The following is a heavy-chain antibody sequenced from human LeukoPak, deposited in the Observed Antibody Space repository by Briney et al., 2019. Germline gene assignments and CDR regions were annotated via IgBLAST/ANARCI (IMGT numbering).Heavy chain of an antibody. CDR1: GGSFSGYY. Sequence: PSEPLSLTCAVYGGSFSGYYWSWLPQPPGKGLEWIGEINHSGSTNYNPSLKSRVTISVDTSKNQFSLKLSSVTAADTAVYYCARSVYTVTIAYWGQGTLVTVSS. D-gene: IGHD4-17*01. CDR3: ARSVYTVTIAY. V-gene: IGHV4-34*01. CDR2: INHSGST. J-gene: IGHJ4*02.